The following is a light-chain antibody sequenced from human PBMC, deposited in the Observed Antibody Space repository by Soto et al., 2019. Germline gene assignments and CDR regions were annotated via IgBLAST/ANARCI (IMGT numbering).Light chain of an antibody. CDR3: QQYGNSPYT. J-gene: IGKJ2*01. V-gene: IGKV3-20*01. CDR2: GAS. Sequence: EIVLTQSPGTLSLSPGERATLSCWASQSVSGSYLAWYQQKPGQPPRLLIYGASGRATGIPDRFSGSGSGTDFTLTISRLEPEDFAVYFCQQYGNSPYTFGQGTKLEIK. CDR1: QSVSGSY.